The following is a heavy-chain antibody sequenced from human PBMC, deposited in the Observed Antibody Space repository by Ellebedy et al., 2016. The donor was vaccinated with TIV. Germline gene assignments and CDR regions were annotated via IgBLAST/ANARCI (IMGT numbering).Heavy chain of an antibody. CDR1: GFTFSSYA. CDR3: AKDSFGYYDSSGYYYFDY. Sequence: GESLKISCAASGFTFSSYAMSWVRQSPGKGLEWVSAISGSGGSTYYADSVKGRFTISRDKSKNTLYLQMNSLRTEDTAVYYCAKDSFGYYDSSGYYYFDYWGQGTLVTVSS. J-gene: IGHJ4*02. CDR2: ISGSGGST. V-gene: IGHV3-23*01. D-gene: IGHD3-22*01.